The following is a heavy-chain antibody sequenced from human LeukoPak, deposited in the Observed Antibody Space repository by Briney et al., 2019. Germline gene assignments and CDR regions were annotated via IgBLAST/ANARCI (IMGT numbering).Heavy chain of an antibody. V-gene: IGHV4-39*01. CDR1: GGSISSSGYY. Sequence: SETLSLTCTVSGGSISSSGYYWGWTRQPPGKGLEWIGSIYSSGNPYYNPSLKSRLTISVDTSNNQFSLRLTSVTAADTAVYYCARQEEQLEAVDYWGQGTLVTVSS. J-gene: IGHJ4*02. D-gene: IGHD1-1*01. CDR2: IYSSGNP. CDR3: ARQEEQLEAVDY.